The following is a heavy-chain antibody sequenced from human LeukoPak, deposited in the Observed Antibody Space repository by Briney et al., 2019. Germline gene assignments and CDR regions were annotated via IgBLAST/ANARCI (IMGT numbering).Heavy chain of an antibody. CDR2: ISSSGKTI. Sequence: GGSLRLSCAASGFTFSAYEMNWVRQAPGKGLEWLSHISSSGKTISYADSVKGRFTISRDNAKNSLDLHMNSLRGEDTAIYYCARDSGSSGWYGGFDYWGQGNLVTVSS. J-gene: IGHJ4*02. V-gene: IGHV3-48*03. D-gene: IGHD6-19*01. CDR3: ARDSGSSGWYGGFDY. CDR1: GFTFSAYE.